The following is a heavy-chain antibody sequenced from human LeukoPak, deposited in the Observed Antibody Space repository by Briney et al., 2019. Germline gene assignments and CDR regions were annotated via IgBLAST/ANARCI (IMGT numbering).Heavy chain of an antibody. J-gene: IGHJ5*02. CDR3: ARDIKRSRARWENLGFDP. V-gene: IGHV1-18*04. CDR2: IRVSNGNT. Sequence: ASVKVSCKASGYTFSTYDISWVRQAPGQGLEWMGWIRVSNGNTNYAQNLQGRLTMTTDTSTNTAHMELRSLRSDDTAMYYCARDIKRSRARWENLGFDPWGQGTLVTVSS. CDR1: GYTFSTYD. D-gene: IGHD1-14*01.